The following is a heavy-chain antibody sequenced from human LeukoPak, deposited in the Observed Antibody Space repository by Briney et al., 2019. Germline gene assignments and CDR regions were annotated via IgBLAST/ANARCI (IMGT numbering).Heavy chain of an antibody. CDR2: ISSNGGST. J-gene: IGHJ3*02. Sequence: PGGSLRLSCAASGFTFSSYAMPWVRQAPGKGLEYASAISSNGGSTYYANSVKGRFTISRDNSKNTLYLQMGSLRAEDMAVYYCARGGIVGATDDAFDIWGQGTMVTVSS. CDR1: GFTFSSYA. V-gene: IGHV3-64*01. D-gene: IGHD1-26*01. CDR3: ARGGIVGATDDAFDI.